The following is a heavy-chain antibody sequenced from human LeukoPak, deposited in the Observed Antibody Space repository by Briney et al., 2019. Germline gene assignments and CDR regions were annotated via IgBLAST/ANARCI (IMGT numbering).Heavy chain of an antibody. Sequence: ASVKVSCKASGYTFTSYGISWVRQAPGQGLEWMGWISAYNGNANYAQKLQGRVTMTTDASTSTAYMELRSLRSDDTAVYYCARAGSSGYNWFDPWGREPWSPSPQ. CDR2: ISAYNGNA. D-gene: IGHD3-22*01. J-gene: IGHJ5*02. V-gene: IGHV1-18*01. CDR3: ARAGSSGYNWFDP. CDR1: GYTFTSYG.